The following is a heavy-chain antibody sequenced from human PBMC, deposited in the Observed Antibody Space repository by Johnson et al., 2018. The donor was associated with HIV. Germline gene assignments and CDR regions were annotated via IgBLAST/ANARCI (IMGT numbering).Heavy chain of an antibody. CDR2: IKEDGSED. V-gene: IGHV3-7*05. CDR1: EFTFNTYW. D-gene: IGHD6-13*01. Sequence: VQLVESGGGVVQPGGSLRLSCAASEFTFNTYWMSWVRQAPGKGLEWVANIKEDGSEDYYVDSLKGRFTISRDNAQNSLYLQMDNLRAEDSAVYYCTRDGVYSSPHDAFDIWGQGTVVTVSS. J-gene: IGHJ3*02. CDR3: TRDGVYSSPHDAFDI.